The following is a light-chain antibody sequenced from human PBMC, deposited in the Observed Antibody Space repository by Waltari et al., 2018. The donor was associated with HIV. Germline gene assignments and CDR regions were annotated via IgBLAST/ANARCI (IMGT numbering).Light chain of an antibody. Sequence: QSLLTQPPSVSAAPGQQVTISCSGNTSNIGKTFVSWYRHAPGAAPKLLIFENDHRAAGIPDRFSASTFGASASLTITALQGDDEADYYCQTWDSGLNAIVFGDGTKLTVL. J-gene: IGLJ2*01. CDR2: END. V-gene: IGLV1-51*01. CDR3: QTWDSGLNAIV. CDR1: TSNIGKTF.